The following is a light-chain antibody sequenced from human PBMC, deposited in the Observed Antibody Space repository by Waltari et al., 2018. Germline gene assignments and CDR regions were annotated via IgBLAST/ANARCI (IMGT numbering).Light chain of an antibody. CDR3: QQANSFPFT. CDR1: QGISIW. J-gene: IGKJ4*01. Sequence: DIQMTQSPSSVSASVGDTVTITCRASQGISIWLAWYQQKPGRIPNLLIYAASSLESGVPSRFSGSGSVTDFTLTITNLQPEYFATYYCQQANSFPFTFGGGTKVEI. CDR2: AAS. V-gene: IGKV1D-12*01.